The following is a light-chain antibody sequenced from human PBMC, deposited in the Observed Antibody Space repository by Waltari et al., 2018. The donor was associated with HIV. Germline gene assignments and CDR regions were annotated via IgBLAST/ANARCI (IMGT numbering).Light chain of an antibody. J-gene: IGKJ2*01. V-gene: IGKV3-11*01. CDR3: QQRSIWPRT. CDR2: DSS. Sequence: EIVLTQSPATLSLSPGERATLSCRASQSLNNYLAWYQQRPGQPHRLLIYDSSNRAAGIPARFSGSGSGTDFTLTISSLEPEDFAVYYCQQRSIWPRTFGQGTKLEIK. CDR1: QSLNNY.